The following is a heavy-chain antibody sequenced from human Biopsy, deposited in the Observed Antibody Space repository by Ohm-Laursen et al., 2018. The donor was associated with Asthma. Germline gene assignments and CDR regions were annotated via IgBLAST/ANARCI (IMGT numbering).Heavy chain of an antibody. CDR3: ARSPYYYGLLGPTRGFGVYAV. V-gene: IGHV4-59*07. D-gene: IGHD3-10*01. CDR1: GGSINNFY. J-gene: IGHJ3*01. Sequence: SDTLSLTCSVSGGSINNFYWSWIRPLPGKGLESIGHVYYSGSTNYNPSLKSRVTISIDASKNQFSLKLTSVTAADTAVYYCARSPYYYGLLGPTRGFGVYAVWGHGTLVTVSS. CDR2: VYYSGST.